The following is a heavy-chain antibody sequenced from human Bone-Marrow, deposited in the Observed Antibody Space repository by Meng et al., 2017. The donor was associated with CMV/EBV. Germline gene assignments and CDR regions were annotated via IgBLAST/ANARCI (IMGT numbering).Heavy chain of an antibody. CDR2: IDNSGART. CDR1: GLTFSNYA. CDR3: AKFNGDYDYFDY. D-gene: IGHD4-17*01. Sequence: SCAASGLTFSNYAMTWVRQAPRKGLEWLAFIDNSGARTFYADSVKGRFAISRDKIKSTLFLQMNGLRVEDTATYYCAKFNGDYDYFDYWGQGTLVTVSS. J-gene: IGHJ4*02. V-gene: IGHV3-23*05.